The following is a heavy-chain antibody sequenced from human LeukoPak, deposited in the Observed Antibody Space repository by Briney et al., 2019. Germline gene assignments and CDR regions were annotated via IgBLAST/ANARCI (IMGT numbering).Heavy chain of an antibody. Sequence: PSETLSLTCAVSGYSISSGYYWGWIRPPPGKGLEWIGSIYHSGSTYYNPSLKSRVTISVDTSKNQFSLKLSSVTAADTAVYYCASLRQTPAAAGIPMIFDYWGQGTLVTVSS. CDR3: ASLRQTPAAAGIPMIFDY. J-gene: IGHJ4*02. CDR2: IYHSGST. CDR1: GYSISSGYY. V-gene: IGHV4-38-2*01. D-gene: IGHD6-13*01.